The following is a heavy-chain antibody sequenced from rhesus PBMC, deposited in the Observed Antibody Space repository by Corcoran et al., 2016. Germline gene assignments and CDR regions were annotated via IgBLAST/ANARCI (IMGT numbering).Heavy chain of an antibody. Sequence: QLQLQESGPGLVKPSETLSVTCAVSGGSISSSYWSWIRQAPGKGLEWIGYIHGSGSRTNYNPSLTSRVILSVYTSKNQLSLKLSSGTAADTAVYYCARTKTGYSGSFHFDYWGQGVLVTVSS. CDR2: IHGSGSRT. D-gene: IGHD6-25*01. CDR1: GGSISSSY. J-gene: IGHJ4*01. CDR3: ARTKTGYSGSFHFDY. V-gene: IGHV4-169*01.